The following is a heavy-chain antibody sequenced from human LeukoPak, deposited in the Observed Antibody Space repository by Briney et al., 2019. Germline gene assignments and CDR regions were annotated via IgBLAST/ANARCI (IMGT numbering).Heavy chain of an antibody. CDR1: GFTFSSYG. V-gene: IGHV3-23*01. Sequence: GGSLRLSCAASGFTFSSYGMSWVRQAPGKGLEWVSAISGSGGSTYYADSVKGRFTISRDNSKNTLYLQMNSLRAEDTALYYCARDGDTVLTRGYYYYMDVWGKGTTVTVSS. D-gene: IGHD4-23*01. CDR3: ARDGDTVLTRGYYYYMDV. CDR2: ISGSGGST. J-gene: IGHJ6*03.